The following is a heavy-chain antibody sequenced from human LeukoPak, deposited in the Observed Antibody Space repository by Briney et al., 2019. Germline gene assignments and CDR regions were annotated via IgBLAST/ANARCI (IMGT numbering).Heavy chain of an antibody. V-gene: IGHV3-74*01. CDR3: VRSLRSEYYFDS. CDR1: GFTVSSYW. CDR2: INSDGSTT. J-gene: IGHJ4*02. Sequence: PGGSLRLSCAASGFTVSSYWLHWVRQVPGKGLVWVSRINSDGSTTSYADSVKGRFTISRDNAKNTLYLQMNSLRAEDTAVYYCVRSLRSEYYFDSWGQGTLVTVSS. D-gene: IGHD3-16*01.